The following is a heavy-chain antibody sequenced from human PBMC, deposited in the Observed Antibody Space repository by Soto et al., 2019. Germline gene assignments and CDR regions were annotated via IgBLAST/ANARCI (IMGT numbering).Heavy chain of an antibody. D-gene: IGHD3-22*01. CDR3: ASSSSLYYDSSGYSHLPDY. Sequence: SETLSLTCAVSGGSISSGGYSWSWIRQPPGKGLEWIGYIYHSGSTYYNPSLKSRVTISVDRSKNQFSLKLSSVTAADTAVYYCASSSSLYYDSSGYSHLPDYWGQGTLVTVSS. J-gene: IGHJ4*02. CDR1: GGSISSGGYS. CDR2: IYHSGST. V-gene: IGHV4-30-2*01.